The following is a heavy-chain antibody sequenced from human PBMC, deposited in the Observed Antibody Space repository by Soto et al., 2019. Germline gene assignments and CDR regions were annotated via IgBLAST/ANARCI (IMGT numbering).Heavy chain of an antibody. D-gene: IGHD7-27*01. V-gene: IGHV3-7*03. J-gene: IGHJ4*02. Sequence: EVQLVESGGGLVQPGGSLRLSCAASGFTFTNYWMTWVRQATGRGLEWVANIKKDGSEKHYVDSVKGRFTISRDNAKNSLYLQINSLRAEDTAVYYCAREIWGPEYWGQGTRVTVSS. CDR1: GFTFTNYW. CDR3: AREIWGPEY. CDR2: IKKDGSEK.